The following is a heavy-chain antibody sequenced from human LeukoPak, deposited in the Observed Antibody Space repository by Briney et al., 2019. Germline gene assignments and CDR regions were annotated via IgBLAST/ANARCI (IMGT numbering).Heavy chain of an antibody. CDR3: AKGIGGSGYPLDY. CDR1: GGSIRSYY. CDR2: IYYIGST. Sequence: SETLSLTCTVSGGSIRSYYWSWIRQPPGKGLECIGYIYYIGSTNYNPSLKSRVTISLDTSKSQFSLKLSSVTAADTAVYYCAKGIGGSGYPLDYWGQGTLVTVSS. D-gene: IGHD3-22*01. V-gene: IGHV4-59*01. J-gene: IGHJ4*02.